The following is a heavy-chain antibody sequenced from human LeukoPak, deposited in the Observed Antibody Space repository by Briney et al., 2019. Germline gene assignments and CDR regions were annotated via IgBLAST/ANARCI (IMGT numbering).Heavy chain of an antibody. J-gene: IGHJ6*03. Sequence: SETLSLTCTVSGGSISSYYWNWIRQPPGKGLEWIASIYYRGSTYYNPSLKSRVTISVDTSKNQFSLKLNSVTAADTAVYYCASWYYYYYYMDVWGKGTTVTVSS. CDR3: ASWYYYYYYMDV. CDR2: IYYRGST. V-gene: IGHV4-59*12. CDR1: GGSISSYY.